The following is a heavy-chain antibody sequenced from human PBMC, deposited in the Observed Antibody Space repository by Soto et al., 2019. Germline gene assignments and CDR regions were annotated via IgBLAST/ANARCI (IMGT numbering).Heavy chain of an antibody. Sequence: GGSLRLSCAASGFTFDDYAMHWVRQAPGKGLEWVSGISWNSGSIGYADSVKGRFTISRDNAKNSLYLQMNSLRAEDTALYYCAKDRGRGYSGYNDAFDIWGQGTMVT. J-gene: IGHJ3*02. CDR3: AKDRGRGYSGYNDAFDI. CDR2: ISWNSGSI. V-gene: IGHV3-9*01. D-gene: IGHD5-12*01. CDR1: GFTFDDYA.